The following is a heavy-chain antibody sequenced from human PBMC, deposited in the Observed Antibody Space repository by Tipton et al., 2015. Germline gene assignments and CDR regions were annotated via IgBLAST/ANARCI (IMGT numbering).Heavy chain of an antibody. CDR3: ARARGRHGGLFDS. D-gene: IGHD4-23*01. CDR2: MHENGDA. J-gene: IGHJ4*02. CDR1: GYFISSGHF. Sequence: GLVKPSETLSLTCGVSGYFISSGHFWGWVRQTPGKGLEWIASMHENGDAYYNPLWSGRVTISVDTSKTQFSLKMSSVTASDTAVYYCARARGRHGGLFDSWGQGILVTVSS. V-gene: IGHV4-38-2*01.